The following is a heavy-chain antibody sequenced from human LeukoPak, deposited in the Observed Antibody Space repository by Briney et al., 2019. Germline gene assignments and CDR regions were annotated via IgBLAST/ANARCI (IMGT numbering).Heavy chain of an antibody. D-gene: IGHD6-13*01. V-gene: IGHV4-59*01. CDR2: IYYSGST. J-gene: IGHJ4*02. Sequence: SETLSLTCTVSGGSISSYYWSWIRQPPGKGLEWIGYIYYSGSTNYNPSLKSRVTISVDTSKNQFSLKLSSVTAADTAVYYCARGQGIAAAGYTYYFDYRGQGTLVTVSS. CDR3: ARGQGIAAAGYTYYFDY. CDR1: GGSISSYY.